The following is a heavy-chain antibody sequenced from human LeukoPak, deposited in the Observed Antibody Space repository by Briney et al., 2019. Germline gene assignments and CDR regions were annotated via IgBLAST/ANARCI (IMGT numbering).Heavy chain of an antibody. J-gene: IGHJ4*02. V-gene: IGHV3-23*01. CDR1: GFTFSSYA. D-gene: IGHD1-26*01. CDR2: ISGSGGST. Sequence: GGSLRLSCAASGFTFSSYAMSWVRQAPGKGLEWVSAISGSGGSTYCADSVKGRFTISRDNSKNTLYLQMNSLRAEDTAVYYCAKGAEGGSYREGGLYFDYWGQGTLVTVSS. CDR3: AKGAEGGSYREGGLYFDY.